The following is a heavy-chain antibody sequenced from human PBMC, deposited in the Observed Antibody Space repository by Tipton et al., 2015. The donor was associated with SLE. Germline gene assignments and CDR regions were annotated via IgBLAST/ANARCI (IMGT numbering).Heavy chain of an antibody. CDR2: IYYSGST. CDR3: ARGADP. CDR1: GGSFSSHY. J-gene: IGHJ5*02. V-gene: IGHV4-59*11. Sequence: TLSLTCTVSGGSFSSHYWSWIRQPPGKGLEWIGYIYYSGSTNYNPSLKSRVTISVDTSKNQFSLKLSSVTAADTAVYYCARGADPWGQGTLVTVSS.